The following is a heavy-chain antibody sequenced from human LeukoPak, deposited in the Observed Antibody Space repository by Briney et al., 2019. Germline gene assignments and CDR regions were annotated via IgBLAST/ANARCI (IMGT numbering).Heavy chain of an antibody. D-gene: IGHD3-22*01. Sequence: ASVKVSCKASGYTFIYYYMHWVRQAPGQGLEWMGRINPSSGGTNYAQKFQGRVTMTRDTSISTAYMELSRLRSDDTAVYYCARDDNSGYYSGPWGQGTLVTVSS. CDR1: GYTFIYYY. V-gene: IGHV1-2*06. CDR3: ARDDNSGYYSGP. J-gene: IGHJ5*02. CDR2: INPSSGGT.